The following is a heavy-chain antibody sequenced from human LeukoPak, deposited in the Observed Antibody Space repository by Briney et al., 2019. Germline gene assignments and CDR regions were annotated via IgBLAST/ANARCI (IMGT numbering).Heavy chain of an antibody. Sequence: GESLKISCKGSGSSFTSYWIGWVRQLPGEGLEWMGIIYPGDSATRYSPSFQGQVTTSADKSISTAYLQWSSLKASDNAMYYCARPGDDYNYVPFDYWGQGTLVTVSS. J-gene: IGHJ4*02. V-gene: IGHV5-51*01. CDR1: GSSFTSYW. CDR3: ARPGDDYNYVPFDY. CDR2: IYPGDSAT. D-gene: IGHD5-24*01.